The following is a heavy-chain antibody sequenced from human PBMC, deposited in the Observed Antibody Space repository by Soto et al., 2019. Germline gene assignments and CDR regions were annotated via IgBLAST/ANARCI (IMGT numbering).Heavy chain of an antibody. CDR2: IYHSGST. V-gene: IGHV4-38-2*02. Sequence: PSETLSLTCAVSGYSISSGYYWGWIRQPPGKGLEWIGSIYHSGSTYYNPSLKSRVTISVDTSKNQFSLKLSSVTAADTAVYYCAREQGSITMIVVVIPGAFDIWGQGTMVTVSS. CDR1: GYSISSGYY. D-gene: IGHD3-22*01. J-gene: IGHJ3*02. CDR3: AREQGSITMIVVVIPGAFDI.